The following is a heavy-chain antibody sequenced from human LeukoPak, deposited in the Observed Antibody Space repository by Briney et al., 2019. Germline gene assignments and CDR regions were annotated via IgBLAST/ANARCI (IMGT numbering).Heavy chain of an antibody. J-gene: IGHJ3*02. D-gene: IGHD3/OR15-3a*01. CDR3: ARVDLKDAFDI. CDR1: GFTFSSYW. Sequence: SGGSLRLSCAATGFTFSSYWMSWVRQAPGKGLEWVANIKQDGSEKYYVDSVKGRFTISRDNAKNSLYLQMNSLRAEDTAVYYCARVDLKDAFDIWGQGTMVTVSS. CDR2: IKQDGSEK. V-gene: IGHV3-7*01.